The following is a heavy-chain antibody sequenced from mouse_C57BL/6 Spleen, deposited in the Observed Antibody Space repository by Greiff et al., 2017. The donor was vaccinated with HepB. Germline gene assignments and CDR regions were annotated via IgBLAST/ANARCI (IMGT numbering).Heavy chain of an antibody. CDR2: IYPGSGNT. J-gene: IGHJ4*01. D-gene: IGHD2-4*01. Sequence: VQLQQSGPELVKPGASVKISCKASGYSFTSYYIHWVKQRPGQGLEWIGWIYPGSGNTKYNEKFKGKATLTADTSSSTAYMQLSSLTSEDSAVYYCARMDDYDNYYAMDYWGQGTSVTVSS. CDR1: GYSFTSYY. V-gene: IGHV1-66*01. CDR3: ARMDDYDNYYAMDY.